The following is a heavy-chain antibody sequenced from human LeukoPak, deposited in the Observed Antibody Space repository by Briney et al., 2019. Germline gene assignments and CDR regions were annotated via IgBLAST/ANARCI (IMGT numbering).Heavy chain of an antibody. D-gene: IGHD4-17*01. Sequence: SVKVSCKASGGTFSSYAISWVLQAPGQGLEWMGGIIPIFGTANYAQKFQGRVTITADESTSTAYMELSSLRSEDTAVYYCTRALVYGDYYFDYWGQGTLVTVSS. J-gene: IGHJ4*02. CDR2: IIPIFGTA. CDR1: GGTFSSYA. CDR3: TRALVYGDYYFDY. V-gene: IGHV1-69*01.